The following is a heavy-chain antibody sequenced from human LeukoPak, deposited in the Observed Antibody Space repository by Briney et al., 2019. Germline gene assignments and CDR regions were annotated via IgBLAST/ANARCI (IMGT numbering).Heavy chain of an antibody. CDR2: INPNSGGT. V-gene: IGHV1-2*02. J-gene: IGHJ5*02. D-gene: IGHD3-3*01. CDR1: GYTFTSFY. CDR3: ARGVYYDFWSGYDWFDP. Sequence: GASVKVSCKASGYTFTSFYIHWVRQAPGQGLEWMGWINPNSGGTNYAQKFQGRVTMTRDTSISTAYMELSRLRSDDTAVYYCARGVYYDFWSGYDWFDPWGQGTLVTVSS.